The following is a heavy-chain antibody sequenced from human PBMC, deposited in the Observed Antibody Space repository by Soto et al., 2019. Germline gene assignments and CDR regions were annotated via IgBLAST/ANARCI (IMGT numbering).Heavy chain of an antibody. D-gene: IGHD4-17*01. CDR2: ISGSGGST. V-gene: IGHV3-23*01. Sequence: GGSLRISFAASRFTFSSYAMIWVLPTPLNGLEWVSAISGSGGSTYYADSVKGRFTISRDNSKNSLYLQMNSLRAEDTAVYYCARDTDYGDYDPLYYFDYWGQETLVTVSS. CDR3: ARDTDYGDYDPLYYFDY. CDR1: RFTFSSYA. J-gene: IGHJ4*02.